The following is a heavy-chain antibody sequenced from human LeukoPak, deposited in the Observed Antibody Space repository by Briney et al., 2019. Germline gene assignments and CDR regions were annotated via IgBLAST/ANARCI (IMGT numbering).Heavy chain of an antibody. Sequence: GGSLTLSCLASGFTFISYAMSWVRPAPGRGREWVSPISAGEGSPYYAGSVKGRFTISSNNSKYTLYLHMKSLRAEDTVVYYCAKGGGIAEAGGSFDPWGQGTLVTVSS. J-gene: IGHJ5*02. V-gene: IGHV3-23*01. CDR2: ISAGEGSP. CDR1: GFTFISYA. D-gene: IGHD6-13*01. CDR3: AKGGGIAEAGGSFDP.